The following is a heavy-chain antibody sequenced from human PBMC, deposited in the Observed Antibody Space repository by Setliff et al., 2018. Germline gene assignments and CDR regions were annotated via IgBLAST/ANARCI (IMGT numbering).Heavy chain of an antibody. CDR1: GFAFSSSG. CDR3: ARLTYNLYYYYLDV. D-gene: IGHD1-1*01. CDR2: ISVYNGDT. Sequence: ASVKVSCQASGFAFSSSGISWVRQAPGQGLEWMGWISVYNGDTNYAQTFQDRVTMTTDTSTNTAYLDLRNLRSDDTAVYYCARLTYNLYYYYLDVWGKGTPVTVSS. J-gene: IGHJ6*03. V-gene: IGHV1-18*01.